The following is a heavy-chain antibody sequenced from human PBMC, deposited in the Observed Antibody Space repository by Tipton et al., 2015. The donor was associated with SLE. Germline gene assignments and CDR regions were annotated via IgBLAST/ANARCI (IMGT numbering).Heavy chain of an antibody. D-gene: IGHD3-10*01. CDR3: AREYDGERHWYFDL. V-gene: IGHV4-59*11. J-gene: IGHJ2*01. CDR2: IYYSGST. CDR1: GGSISSHY. Sequence: TLSLTCTVSGGSISSHYWSWIRQPPGKGLEWIGYIYYSGSTNYNPSLKSRVTISVDTSKNQFSLKLSSVTAADTAVYYCAREYDGERHWYFDLWGRGTLVTVSS.